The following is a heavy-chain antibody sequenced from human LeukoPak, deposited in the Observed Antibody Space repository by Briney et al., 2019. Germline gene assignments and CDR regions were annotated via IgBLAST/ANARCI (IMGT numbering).Heavy chain of an antibody. CDR3: ARDLYGSGSYEDY. Sequence: GGSLRLSCAASGFTLSSYWMTWVRQAPGKGLEWVGRTRNKANSYTTEYAASVKGRFTISRDDSKNSLYLQMNSLKTEDTAVYYCARDLYGSGSYEDYWGQGTLVTVSS. CDR1: GFTLSSYW. J-gene: IGHJ4*02. CDR2: TRNKANSYTT. V-gene: IGHV3-72*01. D-gene: IGHD3-10*01.